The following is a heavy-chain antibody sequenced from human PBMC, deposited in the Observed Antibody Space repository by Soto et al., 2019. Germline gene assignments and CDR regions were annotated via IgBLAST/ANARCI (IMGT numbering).Heavy chain of an antibody. CDR2: ISYDGSNK. V-gene: IGHV3-30*18. Sequence: PGGSLRLSCAASGFTFSSYGMHWVRQAPGKGLEWVAVISYDGSNKYYADSVKGRFTISRDNSKNTLYLQMNSLRAEDTSVYYCAKDTGSGSYRGYYFDYWGQGTLVTVSS. D-gene: IGHD3-10*01. CDR1: GFTFSSYG. J-gene: IGHJ4*02. CDR3: AKDTGSGSYRGYYFDY.